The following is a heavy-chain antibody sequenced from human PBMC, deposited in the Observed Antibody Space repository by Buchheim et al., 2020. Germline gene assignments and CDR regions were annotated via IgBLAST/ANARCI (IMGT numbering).Heavy chain of an antibody. V-gene: IGHV3-23*01. CDR1: GFTFSSYA. J-gene: IGHJ6*02. CDR3: AKGYCSSTSCYAGPHGMDV. D-gene: IGHD2-2*01. CDR2: ISGSGGST. Sequence: EVQLLESGGGLVQPGGSLRLSCAASGFTFSSYAMSWVRQAPGKGLEWVSAISGSGGSTYYADSVKGRFTISRDNSKNTLYLQMNSLRAEDTAVYYCAKGYCSSTSCYAGPHGMDVWGQGTT.